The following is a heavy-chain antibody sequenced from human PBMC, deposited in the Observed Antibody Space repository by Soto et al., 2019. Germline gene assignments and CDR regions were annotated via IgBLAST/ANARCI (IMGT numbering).Heavy chain of an antibody. Sequence: PGGSLRLSCAASGFPFSSYAMSLVRQSPGKGLEWVSAISVSGGSTYYADSVKGRFTISRDNSKNTLYLQMNSLRAEDTAVYYCAKDCSGGSCRLYYYHDYGIDGWGQGSXVTV. CDR2: ISVSGGST. V-gene: IGHV3-23*01. D-gene: IGHD2-15*01. CDR1: GFPFSSYA. J-gene: IGHJ6*02. CDR3: AKDCSGGSCRLYYYHDYGIDG.